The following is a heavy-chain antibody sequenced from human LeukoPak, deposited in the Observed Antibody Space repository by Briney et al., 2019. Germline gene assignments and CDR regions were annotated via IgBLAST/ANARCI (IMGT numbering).Heavy chain of an antibody. V-gene: IGHV4-59*12. D-gene: IGHD3-3*01. CDR3: ARDRSGYSDY. Sequence: SETLSLTCTVSGGSISSYYWSWIRQPPGKGLEWIGYIYYSGGTNYNPSLKSRVTISVDTSKDQFSLKLSSVTAADTAVYYCARDRSGYSDYWGQGTLVTVSS. CDR2: IYYSGGT. CDR1: GGSISSYY. J-gene: IGHJ4*02.